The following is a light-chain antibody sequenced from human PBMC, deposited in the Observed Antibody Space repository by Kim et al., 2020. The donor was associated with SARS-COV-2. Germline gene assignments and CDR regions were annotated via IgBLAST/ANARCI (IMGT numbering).Light chain of an antibody. J-gene: IGKJ1*01. CDR3: EQCTGAHPT. V-gene: IGKV3-20*01. Sequence: EIVLTQSPGTLSLSPGERATLSCRASQSVSRSYLAWYQHKPGQAPRFLIYGASNRATGIPDRFSGSGSGTDFTLTISRLEPEDFAVYYCEQCTGAHPTFGQGTKMDIK. CDR2: GAS. CDR1: QSVSRSY.